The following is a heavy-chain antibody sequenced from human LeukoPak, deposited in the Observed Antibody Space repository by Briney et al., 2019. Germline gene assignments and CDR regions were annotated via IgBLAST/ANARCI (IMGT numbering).Heavy chain of an antibody. D-gene: IGHD3-10*01. CDR2: ISAYNGNT. V-gene: IGHV1-18*01. CDR1: GYTFTSYG. CDR3: ARDTESITMVRGVPNWFDP. Sequence: GASVKVSRKASGYTFTSYGISWVRQAPGQGLEWMGWISAYNGNTNYAQKLQGRVTMTTDTSTSTAYMELRSLRSDDTAVYYCARDTESITMVRGVPNWFDPWGEGTLVTVSS. J-gene: IGHJ5*02.